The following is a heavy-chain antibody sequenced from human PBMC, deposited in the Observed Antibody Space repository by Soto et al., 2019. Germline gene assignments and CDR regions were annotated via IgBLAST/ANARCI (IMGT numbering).Heavy chain of an antibody. CDR1: EFTFRSYW. V-gene: IGHV3-21*01. Sequence: GGSLRLSCAASEFTFRSYWMHWVRQSPGKGLEWVSSISSSSSYIYYADSVKGRFTISRDNAKNSLYLQMNSLRAEDTAMYYCASASYGDSLDPWGQGTLVTVSS. CDR2: ISSSSSYI. D-gene: IGHD4-17*01. J-gene: IGHJ5*02. CDR3: ASASYGDSLDP.